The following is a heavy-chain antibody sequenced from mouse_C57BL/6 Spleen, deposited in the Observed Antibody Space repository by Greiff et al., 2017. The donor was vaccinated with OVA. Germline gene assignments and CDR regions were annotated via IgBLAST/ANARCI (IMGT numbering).Heavy chain of an antibody. CDR2: IYPSDSET. J-gene: IGHJ2*01. V-gene: IGHV1-61*01. CDR3: ASRRRQWGFDY. CDR1: GYTFTSYW. Sequence: QVQLQQPGAELVRPGSSVKLSCKASGYTFTSYWMDWVKQRPGQGLEWIGNIYPSDSETHYNQKFKDKATLTVDKSSSTAYMQLSSLTSEDSAVYYCASRRRQWGFDYWGQGTTLTVSS.